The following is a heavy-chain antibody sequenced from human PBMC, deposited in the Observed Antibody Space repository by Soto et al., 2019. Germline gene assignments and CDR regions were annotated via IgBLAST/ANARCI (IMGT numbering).Heavy chain of an antibody. D-gene: IGHD4-4*01. CDR2: IYYSGST. Sequence: SETLSLTCTVSGGSISSGGYYWSWIRQHPGKGLEWIGYIYYSGSTYYNPSLKSRVTISVDTSKNQFSLKLSSVTAADTAVYYCARAHLRVTIEGYYYYGMDVWGQGTTVTVSS. V-gene: IGHV4-31*03. CDR1: GGSISSGGYY. CDR3: ARAHLRVTIEGYYYYGMDV. J-gene: IGHJ6*02.